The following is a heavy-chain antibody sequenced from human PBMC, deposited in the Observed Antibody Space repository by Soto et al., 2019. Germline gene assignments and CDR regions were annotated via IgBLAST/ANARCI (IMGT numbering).Heavy chain of an antibody. CDR2: ISPYTGDT. J-gene: IGHJ5*02. CDR3: AKTGGWNWFDP. V-gene: IGHV1-18*01. D-gene: IGHD6-19*01. Sequence: QVQLVQSGAEVKKPGASVKVSCKASGYTFTDYGISWVRQAPGQGLEWMGWISPYTGDTKYPQRFQGRVTVTADTSTSTAYMELRSLKSDDTAVYYCAKTGGWNWFDPWGQGTLVSVSS. CDR1: GYTFTDYG.